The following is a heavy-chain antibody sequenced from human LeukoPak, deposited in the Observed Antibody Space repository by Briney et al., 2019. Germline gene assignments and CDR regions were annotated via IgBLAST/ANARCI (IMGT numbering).Heavy chain of an antibody. CDR1: GGSFRGYY. CDR3: ARARGPITMIVVVITRLFDY. V-gene: IGHV4-34*01. Sequence: SDTLSLTCAVYGGSFRGYYWSWIRQPPGKGLEWIGEINHSGSTNYNPSLKSRVTISVDTSKNQFSLKLSSVTAADTAVYYCARARGPITMIVVVITRLFDYWGQGTLVTVSS. J-gene: IGHJ4*02. CDR2: INHSGST. D-gene: IGHD3-22*01.